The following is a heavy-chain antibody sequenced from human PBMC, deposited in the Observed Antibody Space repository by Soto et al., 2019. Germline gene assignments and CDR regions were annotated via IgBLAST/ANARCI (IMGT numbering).Heavy chain of an antibody. CDR3: ARDTPPTDY. V-gene: IGHV1-18*01. CDR1: GYTFTSYH. CDR2: ISAYNTNT. J-gene: IGHJ4*02. Sequence: QVQLVQSGAEVKKPGASVKVSCKTSGYTFTSYHISWVRRAPGQGREWMGWISAYNTNTNYAQKFQGRVTMTTDTFTSTAYMELRSLRSDDTAVYYSARDTPPTDYWGQGTLVTVSS.